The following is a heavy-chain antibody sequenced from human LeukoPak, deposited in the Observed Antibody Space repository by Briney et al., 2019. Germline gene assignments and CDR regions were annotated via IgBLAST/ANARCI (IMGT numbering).Heavy chain of an antibody. CDR1: GFTFSSYA. CDR3: ARDLSTKYCIDY. Sequence: GGSLRLSCAASGFTFSSYAIHWVRQAPGKGLEWLTFISYVGRNKYYADSVKGRFTISRDNSKSTLYLQMSSLRAEDTAVYYCARDLSTKYCIDYWGQGILVTVSS. V-gene: IGHV3-30-3*01. J-gene: IGHJ4*02. D-gene: IGHD2-8*02. CDR2: ISYVGRNK.